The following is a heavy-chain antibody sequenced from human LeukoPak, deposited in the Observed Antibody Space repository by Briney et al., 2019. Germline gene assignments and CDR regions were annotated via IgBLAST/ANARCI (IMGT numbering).Heavy chain of an antibody. D-gene: IGHD3-3*01. V-gene: IGHV1-18*01. J-gene: IGHJ4*02. CDR3: ARVGLEWLFGDY. Sequence: ASVKVSFKASGYTFTIYGISWVRQAPGQGLEWMGWISAYNGNTNYAQKLQGRVTMTTDTSTSTAYMELRSLRSDDTAVYYCARVGLEWLFGDYWGQGTLVTVSS. CDR1: GYTFTIYG. CDR2: ISAYNGNT.